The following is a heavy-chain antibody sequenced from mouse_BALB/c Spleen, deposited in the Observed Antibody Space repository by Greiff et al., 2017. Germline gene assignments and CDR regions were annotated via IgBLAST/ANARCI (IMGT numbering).Heavy chain of an antibody. Sequence: EVHLVESGGGLVKPGGSLKLSCAASGFTFSDYYMYWVRQTPEKRLEWVATISDGGSYTYYPDSVKGRFTISRDNAKNNLYLQMSSLKSEDTAMYYCARYGYNSYWYFDVWGAGTTVTVSS. D-gene: IGHD1-3*01. CDR2: ISDGGSYT. V-gene: IGHV5-4*02. CDR3: ARYGYNSYWYFDV. CDR1: GFTFSDYY. J-gene: IGHJ1*01.